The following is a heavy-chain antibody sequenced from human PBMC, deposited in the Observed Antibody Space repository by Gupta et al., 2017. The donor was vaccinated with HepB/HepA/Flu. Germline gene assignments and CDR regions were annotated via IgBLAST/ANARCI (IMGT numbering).Heavy chain of an antibody. CDR3: ARESVAEWLSRFDP. CDR1: GYTFTSYA. CDR2: INAGNGNT. D-gene: IGHD6-19*01. V-gene: IGHV1-3*01. J-gene: IGHJ5*02. Sequence: VRRVQSGSTVYTPGASVTVSCKASGYTFTSYAMHWVRQAPGQRLEWMGWINAGNGNTKYSQKFQGRVTITRDTSASTAYMELSSLRSEDTAVYYCARESVAEWLSRFDPWGQGTLVTVSS.